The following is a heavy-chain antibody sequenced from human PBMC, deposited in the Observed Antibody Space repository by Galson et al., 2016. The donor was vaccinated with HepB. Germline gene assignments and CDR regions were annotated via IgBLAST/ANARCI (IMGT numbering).Heavy chain of an antibody. CDR2: INHSGST. D-gene: IGHD6-13*01. V-gene: IGHV4-34*01. CDR3: AREGGSAVRYGMDV. J-gene: IGHJ6*02. CDR1: GGSFSGYY. Sequence: SETLSLTCAVYGGSFSGYYWSWIRQPPGKGLEWIGEINHSGSTNYNASLKSRVSISVDTSKNQFALKLRSRTAADTGLYYCAREGGSAVRYGMDVWSQGTTVTVSS.